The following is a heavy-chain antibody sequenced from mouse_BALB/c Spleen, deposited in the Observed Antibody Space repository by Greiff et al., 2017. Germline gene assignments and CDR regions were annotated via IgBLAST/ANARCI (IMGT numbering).Heavy chain of an antibody. V-gene: IGHV1S81*02. Sequence: QVHVKQPGAELVKPGASVKLSCKASGYTFTSYYMYWVKQRPGQGLEWIGGINPSNGGTNFNEKFKSKATLTVDKSSSTAYMQLSSLTSEDSAVYYCTRRPIYDGYYDWFAYWGQGTLVTVSA. CDR3: TRRPIYDGYYDWFAY. J-gene: IGHJ3*01. CDR1: GYTFTSYY. D-gene: IGHD2-3*01. CDR2: INPSNGGT.